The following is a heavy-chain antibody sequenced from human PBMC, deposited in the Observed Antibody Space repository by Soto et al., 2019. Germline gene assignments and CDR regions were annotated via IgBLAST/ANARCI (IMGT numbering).Heavy chain of an antibody. CDR1: GYTLTELS. CDR2: FDPEDGET. Sequence: ASVKVSCKVSGYTLTELSMHWVRQAPGKGLEWMGGFDPEDGETIYAQKFQGRVTMTEDTSTDSAYMELSSLRSEDTAVYYCATFRQWHYYFDYWGLGTLVTVSS. V-gene: IGHV1-24*01. D-gene: IGHD6-19*01. CDR3: ATFRQWHYYFDY. J-gene: IGHJ4*02.